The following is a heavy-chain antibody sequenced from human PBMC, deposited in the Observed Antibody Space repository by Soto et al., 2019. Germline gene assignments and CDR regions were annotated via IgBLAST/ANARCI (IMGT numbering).Heavy chain of an antibody. CDR2: ISYDGSNK. V-gene: IGHV3-30*18. CDR1: GFTFSSYG. J-gene: IGHJ6*02. Sequence: QVQLVESGGGVVQPGRSLRLSCAASGFTFSSYGMHWVRQAPDKGLEWVAVISYDGSNKYYADSVKGRFTISRDNSKNKLYLQMNSLRAEDTAVYYCAKDPRRDYYYCGMDVWGQGTTVTVSS. CDR3: AKDPRRDYYYCGMDV.